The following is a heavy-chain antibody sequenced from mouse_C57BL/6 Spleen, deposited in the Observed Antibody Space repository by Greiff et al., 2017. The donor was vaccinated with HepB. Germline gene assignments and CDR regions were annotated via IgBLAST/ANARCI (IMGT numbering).Heavy chain of an antibody. CDR2: IYPGSGST. J-gene: IGHJ4*01. D-gene: IGHD2-4*01. Sequence: VQLQQPGAELVKPGASVKMSCKASGYTFTSYWITWVKQRPGQGLEWIGDIYPGSGSTNYNEKFKSKATLTVDTSSSTAYMQLSSLTSEDSAVYYCARYGYDYDGYAMDYWGQGTSVTVSS. CDR3: ARYGYDYDGYAMDY. CDR1: GYTFTSYW. V-gene: IGHV1-55*01.